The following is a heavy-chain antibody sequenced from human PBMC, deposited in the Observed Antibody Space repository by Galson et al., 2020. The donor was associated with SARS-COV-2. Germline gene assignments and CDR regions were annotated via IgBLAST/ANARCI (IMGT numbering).Heavy chain of an antibody. CDR1: GGSFSVYY. CDR2: INHRGST. Sequence: SQASETLSLTCAVYGGSFSVYYWSWIRQPPGRGLEWIGEINHRGSTSYNPSLESRARISLDASKKQFSLKLSSVTAADSGIYYCARGTRDITMIVVVMTAVSCHFDLWGQGSLVTVSS. CDR3: ARGTRDITMIVVVMTAVSCHFDL. J-gene: IGHJ4*02. V-gene: IGHV4-34*01. D-gene: IGHD3-22*01.